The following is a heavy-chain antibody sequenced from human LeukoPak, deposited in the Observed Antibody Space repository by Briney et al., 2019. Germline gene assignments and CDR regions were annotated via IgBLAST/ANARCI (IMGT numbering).Heavy chain of an antibody. CDR2: INHSGST. Sequence: SETLSLTCAVYGGSFSGYYWSWIRQPPGKGLEWIGEINHSGSTNYNPSLKSRVTISVDTSKNQFSLKLSSVTAADTAVYYCARAEYCSGGSCNYYFDYWGQRTLVTVSS. CDR1: GGSFSGYY. V-gene: IGHV4-34*01. CDR3: ARAEYCSGGSCNYYFDY. D-gene: IGHD2-15*01. J-gene: IGHJ4*02.